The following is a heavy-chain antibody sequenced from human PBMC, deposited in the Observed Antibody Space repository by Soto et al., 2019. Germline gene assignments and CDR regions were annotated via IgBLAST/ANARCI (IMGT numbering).Heavy chain of an antibody. D-gene: IGHD2-21*02. Sequence: ASVKVSCKASGYTFTSYGISWVRQAPGQGLEWMGWISAYNGNTNYAQKLQGRVTMTTDTSTRTAYMELRSLRSDDTAVYYCARDSLRYCGGDCYSHFDYWGQGTLVTVSS. CDR1: GYTFTSYG. CDR2: ISAYNGNT. V-gene: IGHV1-18*04. CDR3: ARDSLRYCGGDCYSHFDY. J-gene: IGHJ4*02.